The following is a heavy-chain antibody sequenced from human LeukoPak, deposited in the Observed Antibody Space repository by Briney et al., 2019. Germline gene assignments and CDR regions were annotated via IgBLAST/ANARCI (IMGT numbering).Heavy chain of an antibody. CDR2: ISSSGSTI. V-gene: IGHV3-11*04. J-gene: IGHJ4*02. CDR1: GFTFGDYY. Sequence: TGGSLRLSCAASGFTFGDYYISWIRQAPGKGLEWVSYISSSGSTIYYADSVKGRFTISRDNAKNSLYLQMNSLRAEDTAVYYCARVRIPTVTTGVHYFDYWGQGTLVTVSS. CDR3: ARVRIPTVTTGVHYFDY. D-gene: IGHD4-17*01.